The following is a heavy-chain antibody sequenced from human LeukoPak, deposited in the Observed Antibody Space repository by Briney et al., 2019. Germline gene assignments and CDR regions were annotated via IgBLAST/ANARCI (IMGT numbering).Heavy chain of an antibody. CDR1: GGSISRYY. V-gene: IGHV4-4*07. CDR2: IYPRGST. CDR3: ARDPNAISNWFDP. D-gene: IGHD3-3*02. J-gene: IGHJ5*02. Sequence: SETLSLTCTVSGGSISRYYWSWIRQPAGKGLEWIGRIYPRGSTNDNPSLKSRVTMSVDTSKNQFSLKLSSVTAADTAVYYCARDPNAISNWFDPWGQGTLVTVSS.